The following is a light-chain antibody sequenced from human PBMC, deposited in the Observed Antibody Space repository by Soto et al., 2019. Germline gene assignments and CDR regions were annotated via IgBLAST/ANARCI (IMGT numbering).Light chain of an antibody. Sequence: EIEMTQYQSSRSASVRDTVTITCRASQSIVIYVNWYQQKPDKAPRLLIYAASNLQSGVPSRFSGGGSGTDFTLTISILQHEDFATYYCQPSYYNPTFGHGTKVDIK. CDR1: QSIVIY. V-gene: IGKV1-39*01. CDR2: AAS. J-gene: IGKJ1*01. CDR3: QPSYYNPT.